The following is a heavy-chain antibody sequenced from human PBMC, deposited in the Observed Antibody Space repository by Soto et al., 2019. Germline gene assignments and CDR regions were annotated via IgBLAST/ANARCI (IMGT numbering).Heavy chain of an antibody. Sequence: SETLSLTCTVSGGSISSGGYYWSWIRQHPGKGLEWIGYIYYSGSTYYNPSLKSRVTISVDTSKNQFSLKLSSVTAADTAVYYCAAAEADYDILTGYYRGYYYYGMDGWGQGTTVTVSS. CDR1: GGSISSGGYY. CDR2: IYYSGST. V-gene: IGHV4-31*03. J-gene: IGHJ6*02. CDR3: AAAEADYDILTGYYRGYYYYGMDG. D-gene: IGHD3-9*01.